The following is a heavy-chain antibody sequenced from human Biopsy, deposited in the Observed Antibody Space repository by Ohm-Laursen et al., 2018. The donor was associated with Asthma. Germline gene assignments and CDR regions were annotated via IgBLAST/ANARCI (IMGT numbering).Heavy chain of an antibody. CDR1: GGTFSNFA. J-gene: IGHJ4*02. D-gene: IGHD4-17*01. V-gene: IGHV1-69*04. CDR2: ILTKFDIT. Sequence: GASVKVSCKAPGGTFSNFAISWVRQAPGHGLEWMGTILTKFDITSYAEKFQGRVTITADKSTSTTYMELSRLSSDDTAVYYCASDFPKDYVRYNFQFWGQGTLVTVSS. CDR3: ASDFPKDYVRYNFQF.